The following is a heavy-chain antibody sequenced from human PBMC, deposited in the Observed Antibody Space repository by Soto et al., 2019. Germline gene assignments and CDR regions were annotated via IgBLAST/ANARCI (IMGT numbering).Heavy chain of an antibody. V-gene: IGHV3-33*01. CDR3: ARTGGSTAYGLDV. D-gene: IGHD2-15*01. J-gene: IGHJ6*02. CDR1: RFTFSSYG. CDR2: IWYDGSKV. Sequence: QVQLVESGRGVVQPGRSLRLSCVASRFTFSSYGMHWVRQAPGKGLEWVAVIWYDGSKVYYADSVKGRFTISRDNSRNTLSLQMNSLRTEDTAVYYCARTGGSTAYGLDVWGQGTTVTVSS.